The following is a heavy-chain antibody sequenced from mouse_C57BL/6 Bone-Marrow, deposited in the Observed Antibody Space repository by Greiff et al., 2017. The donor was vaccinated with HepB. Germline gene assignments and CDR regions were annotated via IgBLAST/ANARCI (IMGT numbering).Heavy chain of an antibody. D-gene: IGHD2-4*01. J-gene: IGHJ4*01. CDR3: AKREGLRRYYAMDY. V-gene: IGHV2-5*01. CDR1: GFSLTSYG. Sequence: VQVVESGPGLVQPSQSLSITCTVSGFSLTSYGVHWVRQSPGKGLEWLGVIWRGGSTDYNAAFMSRLSITKDNSKSQVFFKMNSLQADDTAIYYCAKREGLRRYYAMDYWGQGTSVTVSS. CDR2: IWRGGST.